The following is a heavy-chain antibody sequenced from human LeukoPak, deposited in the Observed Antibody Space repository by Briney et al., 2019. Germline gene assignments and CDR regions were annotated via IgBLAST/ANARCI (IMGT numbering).Heavy chain of an antibody. CDR2: ISSSGSTI. Sequence: PGGSLRLSCAASGPTFSDYYMSWIRQAPGKGLEWVSYISSSGSTIYYADSVKGRFTISRDNAKNSLYLQMNSLRAEDTAVYYCAKTGGYYYDHREWFDPWGQGTLVTVSS. CDR1: GPTFSDYY. V-gene: IGHV3-11*01. CDR3: AKTGGYYYDHREWFDP. J-gene: IGHJ5*02. D-gene: IGHD3-22*01.